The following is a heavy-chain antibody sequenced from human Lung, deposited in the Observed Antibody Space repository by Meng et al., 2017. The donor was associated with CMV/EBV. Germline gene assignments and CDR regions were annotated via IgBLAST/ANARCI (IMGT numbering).Heavy chain of an antibody. V-gene: IGHV4-39*01. CDR1: GGSISSSSYY. CDR2: ICYSGST. Sequence: SXXXSLXCTVPGGSISSSSYYWGWIRQPPGKGLECIGSICYSGSTYYKPSLKSRVTISGDTSKNQFSLKLSSVTAADTAVYYCARYRSGWKQGEINWGQGXMVTVSS. J-gene: IGHJ4*02. CDR3: ARYRSGWKQGEIN. D-gene: IGHD6-19*01.